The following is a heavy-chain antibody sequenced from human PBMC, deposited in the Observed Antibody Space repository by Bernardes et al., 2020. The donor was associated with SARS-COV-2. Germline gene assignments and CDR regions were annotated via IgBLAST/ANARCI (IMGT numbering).Heavy chain of an antibody. CDR2: IYYRGKS. D-gene: IGHD3-10*01. J-gene: IGHJ6*02. CDR1: GASVPNFY. Sequence: SQSLSPTCTVSGASVPNFYWNWIRQPPGPGLEWIASIYYRGKSDYNPSLGGRAAISVDTSKSHFSLTLTSVTAADTAVYYCARSPGSGSYYNLYYYYGMDIWGPGTAVTVSS. CDR3: ARSPGSGSYYNLYYYYGMDI. V-gene: IGHV4-59*02.